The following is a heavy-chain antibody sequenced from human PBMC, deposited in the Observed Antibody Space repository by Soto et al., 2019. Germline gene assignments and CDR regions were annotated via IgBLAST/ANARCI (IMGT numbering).Heavy chain of an antibody. V-gene: IGHV1-18*01. Sequence: QVQLVQSGAEVKKPGASVKVSCKASGYTFTSYGISWVRQAPGQGLEWMGWISAYNGNTNYAQKLQGRVTMTTDTSTSRAYMELRSLRSDETAVYYCARRLDHYPMVRGVIPHYYFDYWGKGTLVTVSS. CDR2: ISAYNGNT. J-gene: IGHJ4*02. CDR1: GYTFTSYG. D-gene: IGHD3-10*01. CDR3: ARRLDHYPMVRGVIPHYYFDY.